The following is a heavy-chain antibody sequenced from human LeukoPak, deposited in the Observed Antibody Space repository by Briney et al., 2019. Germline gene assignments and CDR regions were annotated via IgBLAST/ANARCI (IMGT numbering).Heavy chain of an antibody. J-gene: IGHJ3*02. Sequence: KPGGSLRLSCAASGFTFSDYYMSWIRQAPGKGLEWVPYICNSGSIIEYADSVKGRFTISRDNAKNSLYLQMNSLRGEDTAMYYCAREHMGVSAFDIWGQGTLVTVSS. CDR1: GFTFSDYY. V-gene: IGHV3-11*01. D-gene: IGHD1-26*01. CDR3: AREHMGVSAFDI. CDR2: ICNSGSII.